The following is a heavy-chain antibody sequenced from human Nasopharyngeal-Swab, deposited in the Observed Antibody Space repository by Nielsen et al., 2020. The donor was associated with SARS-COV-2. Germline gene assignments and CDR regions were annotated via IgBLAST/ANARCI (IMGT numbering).Heavy chain of an antibody. V-gene: IGHV4-59*08. CDR2: IYYSGST. CDR3: ARSTYYFGAGSSYNYYFDN. D-gene: IGHD3-10*01. CDR1: GGSISSYY. J-gene: IGHJ4*02. Sequence: GSLRLSCTVSGGSISSYYWSWIRQPPGKGLEWIGYIYYSGSTNYNPSLKSRLTMSLDMSKNQITLNLRSVTAADTAVYFCARSTYYFGAGSSYNYYFDNWGQGTLVTVSS.